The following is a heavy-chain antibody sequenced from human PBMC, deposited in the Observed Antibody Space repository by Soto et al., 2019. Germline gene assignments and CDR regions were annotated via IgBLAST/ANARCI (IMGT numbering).Heavy chain of an antibody. D-gene: IGHD1-26*01. V-gene: IGHV1-69*13. J-gene: IGHJ6*02. CDR1: GGTFSSYA. CDR3: ARSSLVGATRYYYYYGMDV. CDR2: IIPIFGTA. Sequence: ALVKVSCKASGGTFSSYAISWVRQAPGQGLEWMGGIIPIFGTANYAQKFQGRVTITADESTSTAYMELSSLRSEDTAVYYCARSSLVGATRYYYYYGMDVWGQGTTVTVSS.